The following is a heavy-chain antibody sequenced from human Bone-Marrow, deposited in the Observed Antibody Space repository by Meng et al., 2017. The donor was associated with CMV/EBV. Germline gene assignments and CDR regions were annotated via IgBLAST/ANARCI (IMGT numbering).Heavy chain of an antibody. CDR3: ARVHNPEGGYSSSWYYFDY. CDR1: GYTFTGYY. D-gene: IGHD6-13*01. CDR2: INPSGGST. J-gene: IGHJ4*02. V-gene: IGHV1-46*01. Sequence: SVKVSCKASGYTFTGYYMHWVRQAPGQGLEWMGIINPSGGSTSYAQKFQGRVTMTRDTSTSTVYMELSSLRSEDTAVYYCARVHNPEGGYSSSWYYFDYWGQGTLVTVSS.